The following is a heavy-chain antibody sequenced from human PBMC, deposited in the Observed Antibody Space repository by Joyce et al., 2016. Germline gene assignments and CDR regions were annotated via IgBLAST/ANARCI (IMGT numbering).Heavy chain of an antibody. D-gene: IGHD5-18*01. CDR2: ISYDGSNK. Sequence: QVHLVESGGGVVQPGRSLRLSCVASGFTFSNYAFHWVRQAPGRGLEWLAVISYDGSNKYYANSVKGRFTISRDSSKNTLYLQMNSLGPEDTALYYCARDVRGGTATDAFDIWGQGTMVTVSS. J-gene: IGHJ3*02. CDR3: ARDVRGGTATDAFDI. V-gene: IGHV3-30-3*01. CDR1: GFTFSNYA.